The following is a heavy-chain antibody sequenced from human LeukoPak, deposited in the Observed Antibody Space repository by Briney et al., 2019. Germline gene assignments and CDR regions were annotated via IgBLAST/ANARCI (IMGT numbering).Heavy chain of an antibody. CDR1: RFTFDDYA. J-gene: IGHJ4*02. D-gene: IGHD1-26*01. V-gene: IGHV3-43D*03. CDR3: AKASGTYLYYFDY. Sequence: GGSLRLSCAASRFTFDDYAMHWVRQAPGKGLEWVSPISWDGGSTYYADSVKGRFTFSRDNSKNSLYLQMNSLRAEDTALYYCAKASGTYLYYFDYWGQGTLVTVSS. CDR2: ISWDGGST.